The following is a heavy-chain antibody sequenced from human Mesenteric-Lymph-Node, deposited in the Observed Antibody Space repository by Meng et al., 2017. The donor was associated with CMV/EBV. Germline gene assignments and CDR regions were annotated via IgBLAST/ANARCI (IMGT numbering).Heavy chain of an antibody. J-gene: IGHJ6*02. Sequence: SETLSLTCTVSGGSVSSGSYYWSWIRQPPGKGLEWIGYIYYSGSTNYNPSLKSRVTISVDTSKNQFSLKLSSVTAADTAVYYCATSENSSSWPYYYYGMDVWGQGTTVTVSS. CDR2: IYYSGST. CDR1: GGSVSSGSYY. V-gene: IGHV4-61*01. D-gene: IGHD6-13*01. CDR3: ATSENSSSWPYYYYGMDV.